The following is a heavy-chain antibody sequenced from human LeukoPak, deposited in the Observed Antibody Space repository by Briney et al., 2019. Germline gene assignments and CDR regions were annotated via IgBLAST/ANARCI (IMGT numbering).Heavy chain of an antibody. CDR2: INPNSGGT. D-gene: IGHD3-10*01. V-gene: IGHV1-2*02. CDR3: ARVRGDGPYLVRDLDAFDI. Sequence: ASVKVSCKASGYTFTGYYMHWVRQAPGQGLEWMGWINPNSGGTNYAQKFQGRVTMTRDTSISTAYMELSRLTSDDTAVYYCARVRGDGPYLVRDLDAFDIWGQGTLVTVSS. J-gene: IGHJ3*02. CDR1: GYTFTGYY.